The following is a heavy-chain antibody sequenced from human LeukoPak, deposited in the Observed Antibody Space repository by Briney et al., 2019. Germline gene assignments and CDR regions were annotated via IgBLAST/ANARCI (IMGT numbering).Heavy chain of an antibody. CDR1: GFTFSSYG. V-gene: IGHV3-30*18. D-gene: IGHD3-10*01. CDR3: AKDRRITMVRGVLDY. Sequence: GGSLRLSCAASGFTFSSYGMHWVRQAPGKGLEWVAVISYDGSNKYYADSVKGRFTISRDNSKNTLYLQMNSLRAEDTAVYYCAKDRRITMVRGVLDYWGQGTLVTVSS. CDR2: ISYDGSNK. J-gene: IGHJ4*02.